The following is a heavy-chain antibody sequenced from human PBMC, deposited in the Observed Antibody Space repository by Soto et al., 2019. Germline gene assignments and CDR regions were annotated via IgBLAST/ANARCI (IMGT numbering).Heavy chain of an antibody. CDR1: GGSFSGYH. CDR3: ARSPPRYYYYGMDV. Sequence: SETLSLTCAVYGGSFSGYHWSWIRQPPGKGLEWIGEINHSGSTNYNPSLKSRVTISVDTSKNQFSLKLSSVTAADTAVYYCARSPPRYYYYGMDVWGQGTTVTVSS. V-gene: IGHV4-34*01. CDR2: INHSGST. J-gene: IGHJ6*02.